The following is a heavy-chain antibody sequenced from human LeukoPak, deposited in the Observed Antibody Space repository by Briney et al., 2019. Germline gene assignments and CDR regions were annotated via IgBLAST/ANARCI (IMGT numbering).Heavy chain of an antibody. CDR3: ARQKYQLLYTFDS. CDR1: GGSISSGDYY. CDR2: IYYSGST. J-gene: IGHJ4*02. V-gene: IGHV4-30-4*08. D-gene: IGHD2-2*02. Sequence: SETLSLTCTVSGGSISSGDYYWSWIRQPPGKGLEWIGYIYYSGSTYYNPSLKSRVTISVDTSKNQFSLKLTSVTAADTAVYYCARQKYQLLYTFDSWGQGTLVTVSS.